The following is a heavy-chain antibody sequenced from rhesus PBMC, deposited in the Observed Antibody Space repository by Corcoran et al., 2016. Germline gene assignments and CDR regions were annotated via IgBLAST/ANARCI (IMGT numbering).Heavy chain of an antibody. D-gene: IGHD2-27*01. CDR1: GVPLSNYW. V-gene: IGHV4-80*01. CDR2: IDGNSYAS. CDR3: ATGGFTTYRDN. Sequence: QVQLRESGPGLVKPSETLSLTCTVFGVPLSNYWWAWIRQPPGEGREWIGDIDGNSYASHYNPSIKSRVIISKDASKNQFSLRMTSLTVADTAIYYCATGGFTTYRDNWGQGVLVTVSS. J-gene: IGHJ4*01.